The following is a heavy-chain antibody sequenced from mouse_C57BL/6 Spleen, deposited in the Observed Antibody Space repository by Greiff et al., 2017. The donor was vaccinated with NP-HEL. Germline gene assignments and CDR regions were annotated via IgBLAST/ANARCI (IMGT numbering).Heavy chain of an antibody. CDR1: GYTFTSYW. D-gene: IGHD2-2*01. V-gene: IGHV1-64*01. CDR3: NLLWLRRGEDY. J-gene: IGHJ2*01. Sequence: VQLQQPGAELVKPGASVKLSCKASGYTFTSYWMHWVKQRPGQGLEWIGMIHPNSGSTNYNEKFKSKATLTVDKSSSTAYMQLSSLTSEDSAVYYCNLLWLRRGEDYWGQGTTLTVSS. CDR2: IHPNSGST.